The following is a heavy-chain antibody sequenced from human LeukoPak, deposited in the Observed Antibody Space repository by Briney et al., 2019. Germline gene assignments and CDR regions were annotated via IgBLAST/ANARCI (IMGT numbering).Heavy chain of an antibody. D-gene: IGHD3-22*01. Sequence: GGSLRLSCAASGFTFDDYGMSWVRQAPGKGLEWVSGINWNGGSTGYADSVKDRFTISRDNAKNSLYLQMNSLRAEDTALYYCARDINSSGYYDAFDIWGQGTMVTVSS. CDR3: ARDINSSGYYDAFDI. V-gene: IGHV3-20*04. CDR1: GFTFDDYG. J-gene: IGHJ3*02. CDR2: INWNGGST.